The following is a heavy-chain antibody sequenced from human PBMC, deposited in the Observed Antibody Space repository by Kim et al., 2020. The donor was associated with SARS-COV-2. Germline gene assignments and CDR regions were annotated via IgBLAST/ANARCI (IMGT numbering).Heavy chain of an antibody. CDR3: ASALGH. CDR2: IYTSVRT. V-gene: IGHV4-4*07. CDR1: GDSLSSDY. D-gene: IGHD3-16*02. J-gene: IGHJ4*02. Sequence: SETLSLTCTVSGDSLSSDYWSWNRQPAGKGLEWIGRIYTSVRTNYNPSLQSRVTMSVDMSKNQFPLKLSSVTAADTSVHYSASALGHWGQGTLVTGSS.